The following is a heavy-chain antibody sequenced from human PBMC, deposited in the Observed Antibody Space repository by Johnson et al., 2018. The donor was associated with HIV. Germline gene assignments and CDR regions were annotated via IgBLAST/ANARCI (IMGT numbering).Heavy chain of an antibody. V-gene: IGHV3-23*04. Sequence: VQLVESGGGLVQPGGSLRLSCAASGFTFSSYWMHWVRQAPGKGLEWVSTIRGSGGSTYYAASVKGRFTISRDNSKNTLYLQMNRLRAEDTAVYYCAKVGSGYSSSSWGQGTMVTVSS. D-gene: IGHD6-13*01. CDR3: AKVGSGYSSSS. J-gene: IGHJ3*01. CDR1: GFTFSSYW. CDR2: IRGSGGST.